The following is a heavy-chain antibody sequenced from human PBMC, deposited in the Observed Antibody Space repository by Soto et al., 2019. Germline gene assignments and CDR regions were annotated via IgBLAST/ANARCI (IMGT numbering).Heavy chain of an antibody. CDR2: ITGSGGAT. CDR1: GFTFSIYA. CDR3: AKGHRPEPIGSYPSYFDY. D-gene: IGHD1-26*01. J-gene: IGHJ4*02. V-gene: IGHV3-23*01. Sequence: PGVSLRLSCAASGFTFSIYAISWVRQAPGKGLEWVSAITGSGGATYYADAVKGRFTISRDNSKNTLYLQMNSLRAEDTAVYHCAKGHRPEPIGSYPSYFDYWVQGTLVSVSS.